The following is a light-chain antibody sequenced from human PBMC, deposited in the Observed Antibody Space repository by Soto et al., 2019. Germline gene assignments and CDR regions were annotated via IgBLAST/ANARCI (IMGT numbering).Light chain of an antibody. V-gene: IGKV3-11*01. Sequence: EIVLTQSPATLSLSPGERATLSCRSSQSVSSFLAWYQQKPGQAPRLLIYDASNRATGIPARFSGSGSGTDFTLTINSLEPEDFAVYYCQQRSTPMYTFVQGTKLEIK. J-gene: IGKJ2*01. CDR2: DAS. CDR3: QQRSTPMYT. CDR1: QSVSSF.